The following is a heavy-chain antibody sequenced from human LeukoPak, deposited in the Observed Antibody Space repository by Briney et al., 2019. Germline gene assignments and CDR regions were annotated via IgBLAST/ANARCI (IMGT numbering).Heavy chain of an antibody. J-gene: IGHJ6*03. CDR3: ARSSYSSSWYTQSFLSDYYMDV. D-gene: IGHD6-13*01. Sequence: PGGSLRLSCAASGFTFSSYSMNWVRQAPGKGLEWVSSISNSSSYIYYADSVKGRFTISRDNAKNSLYLQMNSLRAEDTAVYYCARSSYSSSWYTQSFLSDYYMDVWGKGTTVTVSS. CDR1: GFTFSSYS. CDR2: ISNSSSYI. V-gene: IGHV3-21*01.